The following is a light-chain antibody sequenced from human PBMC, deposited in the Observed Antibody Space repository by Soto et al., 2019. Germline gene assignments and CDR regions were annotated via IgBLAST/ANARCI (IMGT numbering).Light chain of an antibody. CDR3: QQYNDWPLT. V-gene: IGKV1-9*01. CDR2: GAS. Sequence: DIQLTQAPSFLSASSGDRVSITCRASQAISSYLAWYQQKPGRAPKLLIYGASTLQSGVPSRFSGSGSGTEFTLTISSLQSEDFALYYCQQYNDWPLTFGQGTKVDIK. CDR1: QAISSY. J-gene: IGKJ1*01.